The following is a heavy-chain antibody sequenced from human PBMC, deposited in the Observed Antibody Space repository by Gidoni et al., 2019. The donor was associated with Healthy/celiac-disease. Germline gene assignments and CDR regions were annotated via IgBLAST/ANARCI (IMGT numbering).Heavy chain of an antibody. CDR3: ARGGWGYCSSTSCYGWFDP. V-gene: IGHV4-31*03. D-gene: IGHD2-2*01. J-gene: IGHJ5*02. CDR2: IYYSGST. CDR1: GGSISSGGYY. Sequence: QVQLQESGPGLVKPSQTLSLTCTVSGGSISSGGYYWSWIRQHPGKGLEWIGYIYYSGSTYYNPSLKSRVTISVDTSKNQFSLKLSSVTAADTAVYYCARGGWGYCSSTSCYGWFDPWGQGTLVTVSS.